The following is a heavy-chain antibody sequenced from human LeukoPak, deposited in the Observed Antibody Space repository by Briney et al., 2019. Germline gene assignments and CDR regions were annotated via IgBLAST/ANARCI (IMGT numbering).Heavy chain of an antibody. CDR2: ISSSGSTI. V-gene: IGHV3-48*03. D-gene: IGHD6-13*01. CDR1: GFTFSSYE. J-gene: IGHJ6*02. CDR3: ARDTQYSSSWYRGSPYYYGMDV. Sequence: GGSLRLSCAASGFTFSSYEMNWVRQVPGKGLEWVSYISSSGSTIYYADSVKGRFTISRDNAKNSLYLQMNSLRAEDTAVYYCARDTQYSSSWYRGSPYYYGMDVWGQGTTVTVSS.